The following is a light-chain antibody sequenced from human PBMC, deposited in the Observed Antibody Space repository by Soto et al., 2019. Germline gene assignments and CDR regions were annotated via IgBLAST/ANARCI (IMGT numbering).Light chain of an antibody. CDR1: QGISSY. J-gene: IGKJ3*01. Sequence: DIQMTQSPSTLSGSVGDRVTITCRASQGISSYLAWYQQKPGKAPKLLIYAASTLQSGVPSRFSGSGSGTEFTLTISSLQPEDFATYYCQQLNSFTFTFGPGTKVDIK. V-gene: IGKV1-9*01. CDR3: QQLNSFTFT. CDR2: AAS.